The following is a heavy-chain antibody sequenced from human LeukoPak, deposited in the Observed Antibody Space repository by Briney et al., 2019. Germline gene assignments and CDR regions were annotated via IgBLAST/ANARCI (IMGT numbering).Heavy chain of an antibody. D-gene: IGHD3-10*01. V-gene: IGHV1-3*01. CDR2: INAGNGNT. CDR1: GYTFTGYY. J-gene: IGHJ6*02. Sequence: ASVKVSCKASGYTFTGYYMHWVRQAPGQRLEWMGWINAGNGNTKYSQKFQGRVTITRDTSASTAYMELSSLRSEDTAVYYCARVYGSGSPLIYYYGMDVWGQGTTVTVSS. CDR3: ARVYGSGSPLIYYYGMDV.